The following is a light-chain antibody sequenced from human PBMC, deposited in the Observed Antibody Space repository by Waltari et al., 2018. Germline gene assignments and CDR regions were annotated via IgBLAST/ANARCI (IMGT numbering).Light chain of an antibody. V-gene: IGLV1-47*01. J-gene: IGLJ2*01. Sequence: QSVLTQPPSASGTPGQRVTIACSGSSSNIGSNYVDWYQHLPGTAPKLIIYRINQRPSGVPDRFSGSKSGTSASLAISGLRSEDEAYYYCAAWDDTLSGPVFGGGTKLTVL. CDR3: AAWDDTLSGPV. CDR1: SSNIGSNY. CDR2: RIN.